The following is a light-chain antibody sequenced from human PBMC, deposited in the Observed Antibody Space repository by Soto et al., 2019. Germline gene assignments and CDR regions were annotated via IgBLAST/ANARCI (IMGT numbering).Light chain of an antibody. J-gene: IGKJ1*01. V-gene: IGKV3-15*01. CDR1: QSISSN. CDR2: GAS. CDR3: QQYNKWPPWT. Sequence: EIVLTQSPATLSLSPGERATLSCRASQSISSNLAWYQQKPGQAPRLLIYGASTRAAGIPARFSGSGSGTEFTLTINSLQSEDFAVYYCQQYNKWPPWTFGQGTKVDIK.